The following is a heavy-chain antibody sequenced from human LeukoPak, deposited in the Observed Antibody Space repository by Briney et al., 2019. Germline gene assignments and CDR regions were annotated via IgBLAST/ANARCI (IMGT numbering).Heavy chain of an antibody. D-gene: IGHD7-27*01. V-gene: IGHV1-69*06. CDR3: VRRLTGD. J-gene: IGHJ4*02. CDR1: GGSFTNHS. Sequence: SVKVSCKASGGSFTNHSISWVRQAPGQGLEWMGRIIPLYGTPNYAQKFQGRVTITADKCTGSAHMVLCSLRLEDTAVYYFVRRLTGDWGQGTLVTVSS. CDR2: IIPLYGTP.